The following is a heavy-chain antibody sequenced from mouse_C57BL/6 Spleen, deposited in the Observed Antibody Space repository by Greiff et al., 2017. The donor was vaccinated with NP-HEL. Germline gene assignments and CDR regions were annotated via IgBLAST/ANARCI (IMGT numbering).Heavy chain of an antibody. CDR1: GYTFTDYY. Sequence: VQLKESGPVLVKPGASVKMSCKASGYTFTDYYMNWVKQSHGKSLEWIGVINPYNGGTSYNQKFKGKATLTVDKSSSTAYMELNSLTSEDSAVYYCARQDLDYYAMDYWGQGTSVTVSS. J-gene: IGHJ4*01. V-gene: IGHV1-19*01. CDR3: ARQDLDYYAMDY. CDR2: INPYNGGT.